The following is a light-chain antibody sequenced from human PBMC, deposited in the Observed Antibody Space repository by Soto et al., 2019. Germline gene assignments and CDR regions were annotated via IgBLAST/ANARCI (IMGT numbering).Light chain of an antibody. Sequence: DIQLTQSPSFLSASPGSRATITGRASQGISSYLAWYQQKPGKAPNLLIYVASSLQSEVPSRFSGSGSGTDFTLTITSLQPEDFATYYCQQNYGTPITFGQGTRVEIK. J-gene: IGKJ5*01. CDR1: QGISSY. V-gene: IGKV1-39*01. CDR2: VAS. CDR3: QQNYGTPIT.